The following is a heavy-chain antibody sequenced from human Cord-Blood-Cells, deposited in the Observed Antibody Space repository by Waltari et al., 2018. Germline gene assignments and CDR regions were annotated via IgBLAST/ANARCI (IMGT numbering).Heavy chain of an antibody. CDR2: VVPILGIA. J-gene: IGHJ6*03. CDR3: ARSRGQQLVLGYYYYYDMDV. D-gene: IGHD6-13*01. CDR1: GGTFSSYA. V-gene: IGHV1-69*10. Sequence: QVQLVQSGAAVKKPGSSVKVSCKASGGTFSSYAISWVRQAPGPGLGWRGGVVPILGIANGARKVQGEVTMSADKSTSTAYMERRSLRSEDTAVYYCARSRGQQLVLGYYYYYDMDVWGKGTTVTVSS.